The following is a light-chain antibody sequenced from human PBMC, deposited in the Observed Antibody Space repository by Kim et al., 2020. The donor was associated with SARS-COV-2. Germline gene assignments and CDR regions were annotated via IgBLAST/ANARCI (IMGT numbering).Light chain of an antibody. Sequence: SASVVDRVTIACQASQDINNYLNWYQQKPGKAPNLLIYDASKLETGVPSRFSGSGSGTDFTLTISSLQPEDIATYYCQQYGNLPTFGGGTKVDIK. CDR3: QQYGNLPT. J-gene: IGKJ4*01. CDR1: QDINNY. CDR2: DAS. V-gene: IGKV1-33*01.